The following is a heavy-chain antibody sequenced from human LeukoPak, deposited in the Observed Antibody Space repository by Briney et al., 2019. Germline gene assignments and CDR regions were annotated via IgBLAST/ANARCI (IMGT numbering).Heavy chain of an antibody. Sequence: ASVKVSCKASGYIFTSYNMYWVRQAPGEGLEWMGIINPSGGSTSYAQKFQGRVTMTRDMSTSTVYMELSSLRSEDTAVYYCARVAAGVVGVPGAIGFGWLRRDYYYMDVWGKGTTVIVSS. CDR1: GYIFTSYN. CDR2: INPSGGST. V-gene: IGHV1-46*01. D-gene: IGHD2-2*02. J-gene: IGHJ6*03. CDR3: ARVAAGVVGVPGAIGFGWLRRDYYYMDV.